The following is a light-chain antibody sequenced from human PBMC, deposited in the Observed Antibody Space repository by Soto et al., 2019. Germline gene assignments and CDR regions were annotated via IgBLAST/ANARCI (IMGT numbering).Light chain of an antibody. CDR3: KQYHNVWT. J-gene: IGKJ1*01. V-gene: IGKV3-15*01. Sequence: EIVMTQSPATLSVSPGDRATLSCTASHYVYSNVAWFQQRPGQAPSLLIYRASTRATGTPARFSGSGSGTEFTLTITSLQSEDFALYYCKQYHNVWTFGQGTEVEIK. CDR1: HYVYSN. CDR2: RAS.